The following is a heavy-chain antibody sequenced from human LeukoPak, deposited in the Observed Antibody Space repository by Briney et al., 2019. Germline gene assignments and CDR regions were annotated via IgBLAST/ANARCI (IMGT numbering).Heavy chain of an antibody. CDR2: ISSSSSYI. CDR1: GFTFSSYS. V-gene: IGHV3-21*01. J-gene: IGHJ4*02. CDR3: ARERVGATSSGGFDY. D-gene: IGHD1-26*01. Sequence: GGSLRLSCAASGFTFSSYSMDWVRQAPGKGLEWVSSISSSSSYIYYADSVKGRFTISRDNAKNSLYLQMNSLRAEDTAVYYCARERVGATSSGGFDYWAREPWSPSPQ.